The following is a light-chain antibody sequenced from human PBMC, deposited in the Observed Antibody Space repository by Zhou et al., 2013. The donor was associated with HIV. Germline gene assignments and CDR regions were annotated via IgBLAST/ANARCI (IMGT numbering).Light chain of an antibody. CDR1: QSISSY. CDR2: AAS. V-gene: IGKV1-39*01. J-gene: IGKJ1*01. Sequence: DIQMTQSPSSLSASVGDRVTITCRASQSISSYLNWYQQKPGKAPKLLIYAASSLQSGVPSRFSGSGSGTDFTLTISSLQPEDVATYYCQQYNSYSWTFGQGTKVEVK. CDR3: QQYNSYSWT.